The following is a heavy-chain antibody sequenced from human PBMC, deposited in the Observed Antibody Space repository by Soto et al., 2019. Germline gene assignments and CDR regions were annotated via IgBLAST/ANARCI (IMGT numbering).Heavy chain of an antibody. J-gene: IGHJ5*02. CDR2: ISTYNGNT. CDR3: ARDREYNWNYNWFDP. Sequence: QVQLVQSGAEVKKPGVSVKVSCKASGYTFTSYGISWVRQAPGQGLEWMGWISTYNGNTNFTQKLQGRVTMTTDTSTSTAYMELRSLRSDDTAVYYCARDREYNWNYNWFDPWGQGTLVTVSS. CDR1: GYTFTSYG. V-gene: IGHV1-18*01. D-gene: IGHD1-7*01.